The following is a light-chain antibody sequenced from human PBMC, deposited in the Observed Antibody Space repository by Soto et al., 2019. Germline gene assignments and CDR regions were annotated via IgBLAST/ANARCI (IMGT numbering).Light chain of an antibody. CDR1: SGDVGGYNY. V-gene: IGLV2-14*03. Sequence: QSALTQPASVSGSPGQSITISCTGTSGDVGGYNYVSWYQQHPGKAPKLMIYDVTNRPSGVSNRFSGAKSGNTASLTISGLQAEDDADYYCSSYPSSSTLVVFGGGTKLTVL. CDR2: DVT. J-gene: IGLJ3*02. CDR3: SSYPSSSTLVV.